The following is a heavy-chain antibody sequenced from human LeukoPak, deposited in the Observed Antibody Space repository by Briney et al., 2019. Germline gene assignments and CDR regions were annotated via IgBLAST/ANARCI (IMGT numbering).Heavy chain of an antibody. CDR3: ARDQLYCSGGICYFDS. V-gene: IGHV3-74*03. CDR2: ISSDGRST. Sequence: TGGSLRLSCAASGFTFSSYWMHGVRQIPGKGLVWVSRISSDGRSTTSADSVKGRFTISRDNAKKTVYLQMNSLRTEDTAVYYCARDQLYCSGGICYFDSWGQGTLVTVSS. D-gene: IGHD2-15*01. J-gene: IGHJ4*02. CDR1: GFTFSSYW.